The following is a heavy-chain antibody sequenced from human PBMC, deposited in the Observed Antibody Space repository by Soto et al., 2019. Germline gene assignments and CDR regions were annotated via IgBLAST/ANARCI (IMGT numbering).Heavy chain of an antibody. V-gene: IGHV3-15*01. CDR1: GFTFINAW. Sequence: EVQLVESGGGLVKPGASLRLSCAASGFTFINAWMSWVRQAPGKGLEWVGRIRSNAHGGTTDYGAPVNGRFAISRDDSENTVYLQMNRLKTEDTAVYYCTIDGLYRGGFDFWGQGTLVTVSS. CDR3: TIDGLYRGGFDF. CDR2: IRSNAHGGTT. J-gene: IGHJ4*02. D-gene: IGHD1-26*01.